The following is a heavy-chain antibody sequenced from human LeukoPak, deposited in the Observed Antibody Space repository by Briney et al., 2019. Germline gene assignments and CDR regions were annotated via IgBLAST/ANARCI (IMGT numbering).Heavy chain of an antibody. CDR3: AKEKDSSSFPVGYFDY. V-gene: IGHV3-23*01. CDR1: GFTFSSYA. J-gene: IGHJ4*02. D-gene: IGHD3-22*01. CDR2: ISGSGGST. Sequence: GGSLRLSCAASGFTFSSYAMTWARQAPGKGLEWVSGISGSGGSTYYTESVKGRLTISRDNSKNTLYLQMNNLRAEDTALYFCAKEKDSSSFPVGYFDYWGQGTLVTVSS.